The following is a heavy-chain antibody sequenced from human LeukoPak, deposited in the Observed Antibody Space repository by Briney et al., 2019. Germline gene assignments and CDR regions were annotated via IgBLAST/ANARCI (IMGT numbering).Heavy chain of an antibody. CDR2: IYTSGST. V-gene: IGHV4-4*07. CDR3: ARGHPRIAVAGTGLDY. D-gene: IGHD6-19*01. CDR1: GGSISSYY. J-gene: IGHJ4*02. Sequence: SETLSLTCTVSGGSISSYYWSWIRQPAGKGLEWIGRIYTSGSTNYNPSLKSRVTMSVDTSKNQFSLKLSSVTAADTAVYYCARGHPRIAVAGTGLDYWGQGTLVTVSS.